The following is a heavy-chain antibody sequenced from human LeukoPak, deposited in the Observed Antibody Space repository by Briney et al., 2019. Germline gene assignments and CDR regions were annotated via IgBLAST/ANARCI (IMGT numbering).Heavy chain of an antibody. Sequence: ASVKVSCKASGYTFTNYDINWVRQATGQGLEWMGYMKPNSGNTGYAQKFQGRVTMTRDTSTSTVYMELSSLRSEDTAVYYCAREPPIAARPIDYWGQGTLVTVSS. D-gene: IGHD6-6*01. J-gene: IGHJ4*02. V-gene: IGHV1-8*01. CDR1: GYTFTNYD. CDR2: MKPNSGNT. CDR3: AREPPIAARPIDY.